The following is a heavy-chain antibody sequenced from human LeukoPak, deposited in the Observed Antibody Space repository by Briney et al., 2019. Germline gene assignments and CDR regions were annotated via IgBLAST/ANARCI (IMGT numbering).Heavy chain of an antibody. CDR3: ARDRYCSSTSCFTDY. Sequence: PGGSLRLSCAASGFTFSSYWMSWVRQAPGKGLEWVANIKQDGSEKYYVDSVKGRFTISRDNAKNSLYLQMNSLRAEDTAVYYCARDRYCSSTSCFTDYWGQGTLVTVSS. V-gene: IGHV3-7*01. CDR1: GFTFSSYW. CDR2: IKQDGSEK. D-gene: IGHD2-2*01. J-gene: IGHJ4*02.